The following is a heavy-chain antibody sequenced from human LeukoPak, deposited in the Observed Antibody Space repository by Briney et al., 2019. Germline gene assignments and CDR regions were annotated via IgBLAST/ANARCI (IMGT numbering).Heavy chain of an antibody. Sequence: GGSLRLSCAASGFTFSSYSMNWVRQAPGKGLEWVSSISSSSSYIYYADSVKGRFTISRDNAKNSLYLQMNSLRAEDTAVYYCARDRSYGSGGYYYMDVWGKGTTVTVS. D-gene: IGHD3-10*01. V-gene: IGHV3-21*01. CDR1: GFTFSSYS. J-gene: IGHJ6*03. CDR3: ARDRSYGSGGYYYMDV. CDR2: ISSSSSYI.